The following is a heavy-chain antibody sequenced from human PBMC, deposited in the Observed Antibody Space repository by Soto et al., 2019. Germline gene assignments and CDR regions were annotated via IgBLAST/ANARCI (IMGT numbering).Heavy chain of an antibody. V-gene: IGHV1-18*01. J-gene: IGHJ6*02. D-gene: IGHD6-13*01. Sequence: QVQLVQSGAEVKKPGASVKVSCKASGYTFTSYGISWVRQAPGQGLEWMGWISAYNGNTNYAQKLQGRVTMTIDTSTSTAYMELRSLRSDDTAVYYCARLLIAAAGYYYGMDVWGQGTTVTVSS. CDR1: GYTFTSYG. CDR2: ISAYNGNT. CDR3: ARLLIAAAGYYYGMDV.